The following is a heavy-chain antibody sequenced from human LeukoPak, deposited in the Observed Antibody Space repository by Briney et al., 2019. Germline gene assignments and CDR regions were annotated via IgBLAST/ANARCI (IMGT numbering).Heavy chain of an antibody. CDR3: AKVRQSYYYYMDV. Sequence: SETLSLTCAVYGGSFSGYYWSWIRQPPGKGLEWIGEINHSGSTNYNPPLKSRVTISVDTSKNQFPLNLNSVTAADTAVYYCAKVRQSYYYYMDVWGKGTTVTVSS. J-gene: IGHJ6*03. CDR2: INHSGST. V-gene: IGHV4-34*01. CDR1: GGSFSGYY.